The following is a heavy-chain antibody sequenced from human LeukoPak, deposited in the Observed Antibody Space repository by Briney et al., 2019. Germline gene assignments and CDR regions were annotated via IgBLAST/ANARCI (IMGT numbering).Heavy chain of an antibody. J-gene: IGHJ1*01. V-gene: IGHV4-31*03. CDR2: IYYSGST. D-gene: IGHD3-22*01. CDR3: ASYYYDSSGYYYEEGGYFQH. Sequence: PSETLSLTCTVSGGSISSGGYYWSWIRQHPGKGLEWLGYIYYSGSTYYNPSLKSRVTISVDTSKNQFSLKLSSVTAADTAVYYCASYYYDSSGYYYEEGGYFQHWGQGTLVTVSS. CDR1: GGSISSGGYY.